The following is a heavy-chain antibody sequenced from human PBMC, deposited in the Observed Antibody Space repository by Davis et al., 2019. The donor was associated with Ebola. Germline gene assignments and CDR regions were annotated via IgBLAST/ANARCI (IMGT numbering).Heavy chain of an antibody. D-gene: IGHD3-3*01. CDR2: ISYDGSNK. Sequence: GESLKISCAASGFTFSSYGMHWVRQAPGKGLEWVAVISYDGSNKYYADSVKGRFTISRDNSKNTLYLQMNSLRAEDTAVYYYARDFGYYDFWSGFKNYYYGMDVWGQGTTVTVSS. CDR3: ARDFGYYDFWSGFKNYYYGMDV. J-gene: IGHJ6*02. CDR1: GFTFSSYG. V-gene: IGHV3-30*03.